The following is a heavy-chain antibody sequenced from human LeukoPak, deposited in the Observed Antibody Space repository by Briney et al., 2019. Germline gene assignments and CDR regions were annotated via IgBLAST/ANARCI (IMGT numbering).Heavy chain of an antibody. CDR2: ISSSGSTI. D-gene: IGHD4-11*01. J-gene: IGHJ4*02. V-gene: IGHV3-48*03. CDR1: GFTFSSYE. Sequence: GGSLRPSCAASGFTFSSYEMNWVRRAPGKGLEWVSCISSSGSTISYADSVKGRFTISRDNAKNSLYLQVNSLRAEDTAVYYCARLHRFDYWGQGTLVTVSS. CDR3: ARLHRFDY.